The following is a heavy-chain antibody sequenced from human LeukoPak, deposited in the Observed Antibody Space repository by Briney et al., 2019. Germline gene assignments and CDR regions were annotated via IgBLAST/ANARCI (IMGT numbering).Heavy chain of an antibody. CDR3: ARYTTSTRAFDI. CDR1: GFTVSNNF. J-gene: IGHJ3*02. Sequence: PGGSLRLSCAVSGFTVSNNFMSWVRQAPGKGLEWVSIIFAGGSTYYADSVKGRFTISRDNSKNTLYLQMNSLRAEDTAVYYCARYTTSTRAFDIWGQGTMVTVSS. CDR2: IFAGGST. D-gene: IGHD2-2*01. V-gene: IGHV3-53*01.